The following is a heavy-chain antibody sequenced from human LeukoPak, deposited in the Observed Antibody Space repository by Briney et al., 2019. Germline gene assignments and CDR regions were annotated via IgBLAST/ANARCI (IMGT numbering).Heavy chain of an antibody. D-gene: IGHD3-9*01. Sequence: PEASVKVSCKASGYTFTSYDINWVRQATGQGLEWMGWMNPNSGNTGYAQKFQGRVTMTRNTSISTAYMELSSLRSEDTAVYYCARGRSDYDILTGYYSYYYYYYMDVWGKGTTVTISS. CDR3: ARGRSDYDILTGYYSYYYYYYMDV. CDR2: MNPNSGNT. CDR1: GYTFTSYD. V-gene: IGHV1-8*01. J-gene: IGHJ6*03.